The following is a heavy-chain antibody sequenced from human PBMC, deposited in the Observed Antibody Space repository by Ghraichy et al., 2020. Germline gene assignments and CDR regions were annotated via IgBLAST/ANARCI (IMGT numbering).Heavy chain of an antibody. J-gene: IGHJ4*02. V-gene: IGHV3-7*01. D-gene: IGHD4-17*01. CDR3: ARGVDYGDYRVDY. Sequence: GGSLRLSCSASGFTFDNYWMSWVRQAPGKGLEWVANIKQDGSEKDYVDSVKGRFTISRDNAKNSLYLQMNSLRAEDTAVYYCARGVDYGDYRVDYWGQGTLVTVSS. CDR1: GFTFDNYW. CDR2: IKQDGSEK.